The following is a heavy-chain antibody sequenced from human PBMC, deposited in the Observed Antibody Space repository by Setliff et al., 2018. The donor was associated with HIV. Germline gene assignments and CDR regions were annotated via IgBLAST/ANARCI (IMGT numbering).Heavy chain of an antibody. CDR2: IYYHGST. V-gene: IGHV4-39*01. Sequence: SETLSLTCTVSGGSISSTNYFWGWIRQPPGKGLEWIGTIYYHGSTYYNPSLKSRVTISVDTSKNQFSLKLSSVTAADTAVYYCASPASGGSSGQYHYWGQGTLVTVSS. CDR3: ASPASGGSSGQYHY. CDR1: GGSISSTNYF. J-gene: IGHJ4*02. D-gene: IGHD6-19*01.